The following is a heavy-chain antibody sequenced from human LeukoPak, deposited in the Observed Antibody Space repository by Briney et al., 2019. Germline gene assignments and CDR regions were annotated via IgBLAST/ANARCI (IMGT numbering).Heavy chain of an antibody. J-gene: IGHJ4*02. D-gene: IGHD6-13*01. V-gene: IGHV4-59*08. Sequence: SETLSLTCTVSGGSISNYYWSWIRQPPGKGLEWIGYIYSSGHTNYNPSLKNRDTISVDTSKNQFSLNLTSVTAADTAVYYCARPFSGAAAPLPFDYWGQGTLVTVSS. CDR2: IYSSGHT. CDR1: GGSISNYY. CDR3: ARPFSGAAAPLPFDY.